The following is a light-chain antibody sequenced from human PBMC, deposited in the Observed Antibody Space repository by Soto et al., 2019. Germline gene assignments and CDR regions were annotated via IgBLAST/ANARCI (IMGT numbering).Light chain of an antibody. Sequence: EIVLTQSPGTLSLSPGEEATLSCRASQSVDSNYLAWYQQKPGQTPRLLIYAASSRATGIPDRFSGSGSGTDFALTIRRLEPEDFAVYYRQQYGYSPIAFGQGTRLEIK. CDR2: AAS. J-gene: IGKJ5*01. CDR3: QQYGYSPIA. CDR1: QSVDSNY. V-gene: IGKV3-20*01.